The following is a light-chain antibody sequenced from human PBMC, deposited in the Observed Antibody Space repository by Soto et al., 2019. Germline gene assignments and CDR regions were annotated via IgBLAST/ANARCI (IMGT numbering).Light chain of an antibody. Sequence: EIVLTQSPGTLSLSPGEGATLSCRASQSVSSSFLAWYQQKPGQAPRLLIYGASSRATGIPDRFSGSGSGTDFTLTISSLEPEDFAVYYYPQYDSPPYTFGQGTKLEIK. CDR3: PQYDSPPYT. V-gene: IGKV3-20*01. CDR2: GAS. CDR1: QSVSSSF. J-gene: IGKJ2*01.